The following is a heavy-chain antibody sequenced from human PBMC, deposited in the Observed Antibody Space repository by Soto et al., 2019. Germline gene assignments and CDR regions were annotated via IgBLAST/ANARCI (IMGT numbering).Heavy chain of an antibody. D-gene: IGHD3-22*01. CDR2: IYYSGST. Sequence: SETLSLTCTVSGGSISSSKYYWGWIRQAPGKGLEWIGSIYYSGSTYYNPSLKSRVTISVGTSKNQFSLKLSSMTAADTAVYYCARHGRYYDIGDLTDYWGQGSMVTVSS. CDR1: GGSISSSKYY. J-gene: IGHJ4*02. CDR3: ARHGRYYDIGDLTDY. V-gene: IGHV4-39*01.